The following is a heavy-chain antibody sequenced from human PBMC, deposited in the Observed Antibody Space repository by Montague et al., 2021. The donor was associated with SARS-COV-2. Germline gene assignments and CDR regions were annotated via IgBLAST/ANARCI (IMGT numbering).Heavy chain of an antibody. Sequence: SLRLSCEASGFTFSSYALHLFRQAPGKGLEWVAVISYDGSNKYYSDSVKGRFTISRDNSKNTLYLQMNSLRAEDTAVYYCARDSVLIVATIGTLGFDYWGQGTLVTVAS. V-gene: IGHV3-30*04. D-gene: IGHD5-12*01. CDR2: ISYDGSNK. CDR3: ARDSVLIVATIGTLGFDY. CDR1: GFTFSSYA. J-gene: IGHJ4*02.